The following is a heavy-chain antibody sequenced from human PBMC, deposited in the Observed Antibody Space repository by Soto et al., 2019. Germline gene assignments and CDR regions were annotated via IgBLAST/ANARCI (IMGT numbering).Heavy chain of an antibody. D-gene: IGHD3-22*01. CDR2: IWYDGSNK. J-gene: IGHJ4*02. CDR1: GFTFSSYG. V-gene: IGHV3-33*01. CDR3: ARDSQPDDSSGYYYAFLDY. Sequence: QVQLVESGGGVVQPGRSLRLSCAASGFTFSSYGMHWVRQAPGKGLEWVAVIWYDGSNKYYADSVKGRFTISRDNSKNTLYLQMNSLRAEDTAVYYCARDSQPDDSSGYYYAFLDYWGQGTLVTVSS.